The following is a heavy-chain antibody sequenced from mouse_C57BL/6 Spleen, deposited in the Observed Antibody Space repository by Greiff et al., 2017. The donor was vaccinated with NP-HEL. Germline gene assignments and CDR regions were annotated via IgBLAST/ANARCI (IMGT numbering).Heavy chain of an antibody. V-gene: IGHV7-4*01. J-gene: IGHJ3*01. D-gene: IGHD1-1*01. CDR3: VKRGDYGSSPWFAY. CDR1: GFTFTDYY. Sequence: EVQGVESGGGLVQPGASLRLSCAASGFTFTDYYMSWVRQPPGKAPEWLALIRNKANGYTTEYTASVKGRFTISRDNFQNILDLQLNTLRAEDSATYYCVKRGDYGSSPWFAYWGQGTLVTVSA. CDR2: IRNKANGYTT.